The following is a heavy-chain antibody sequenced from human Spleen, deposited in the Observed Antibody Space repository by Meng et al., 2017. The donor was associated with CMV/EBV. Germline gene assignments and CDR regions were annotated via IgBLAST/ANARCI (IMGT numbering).Heavy chain of an antibody. J-gene: IGHJ4*02. Sequence: CKASGGTVSSKESSWVRQAPGQGLEWMGGIVPLFGTPNYAQKFQGRVTVITDESTRTAYMEVSSLRPDDTAVYYCARVRSGYYFDYWGQGTLVTVSS. V-gene: IGHV1-69*05. CDR1: GGTVSSKE. CDR2: IVPLFGTP. CDR3: ARVRSGYYFDY. D-gene: IGHD5-12*01.